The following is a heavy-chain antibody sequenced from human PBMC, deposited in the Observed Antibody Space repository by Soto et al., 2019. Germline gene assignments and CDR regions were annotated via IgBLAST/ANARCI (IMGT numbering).Heavy chain of an antibody. CDR3: TTGIVEGY. J-gene: IGHJ4*02. CDR1: GFSITSAW. V-gene: IGHV3-15*07. CDR2: IKTKTQGETT. Sequence: EVQLVESGGGLVKPGGSLRLSCTASGFSITSAWMNWVRQAPGKGLEWVGRIKTKTQGETTDYPAPVKGRFTISRDDSKNTLYLQMNSLKMEDTAVYYFTTGIVEGYWGQGTLVTVSS. D-gene: IGHD2-15*01.